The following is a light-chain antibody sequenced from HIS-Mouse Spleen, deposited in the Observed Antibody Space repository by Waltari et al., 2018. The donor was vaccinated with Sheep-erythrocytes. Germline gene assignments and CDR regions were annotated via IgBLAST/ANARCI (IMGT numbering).Light chain of an antibody. Sequence: SYELTQPPSVSVSPGQTASIPCSGDKLGSKSACRYQQKPGQSPVLVIYQDSKRPSGIPERFSGSNSGNTATLTISGTQAMDEADYYCQAWDSSHVVFGGGTKLTVL. CDR3: QAWDSSHVV. J-gene: IGLJ2*01. CDR1: KLGSKS. V-gene: IGLV3-1*01. CDR2: QDS.